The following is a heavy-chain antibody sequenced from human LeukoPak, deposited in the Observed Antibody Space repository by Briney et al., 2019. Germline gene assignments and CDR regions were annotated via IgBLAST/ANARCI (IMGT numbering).Heavy chain of an antibody. CDR3: AKVHVDTAMVIPYYFDY. CDR2: ISASGGST. CDR1: GFTFSSYA. J-gene: IGHJ4*02. V-gene: IGHV3-23*01. Sequence: GGSLRLSCAASGFTFSSYAMSWVRQAPGKGLEWVSAISASGGSTYYADSVKGRFTISRDNSKNKLYLQMNSLRAEDTAVYYCAKVHVDTAMVIPYYFDYWGQGTLVTVSS. D-gene: IGHD5-18*01.